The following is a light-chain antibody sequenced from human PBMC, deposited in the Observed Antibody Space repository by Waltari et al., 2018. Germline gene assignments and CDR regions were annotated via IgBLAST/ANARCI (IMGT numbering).Light chain of an antibody. CDR2: EVT. CDR3: SSYTSTSAYV. Sequence: QPALAQPASVSGSPGQSTTISCSGTSSDAGAYDYVSWYQQHPGEVPKLIIYEVTNRPSGVSNRFSGSKSGNTASLTISGLQAEDDADYYCSSYTSTSAYVFGSGTKVTVI. CDR1: SSDAGAYDY. J-gene: IGLJ1*01. V-gene: IGLV2-14*03.